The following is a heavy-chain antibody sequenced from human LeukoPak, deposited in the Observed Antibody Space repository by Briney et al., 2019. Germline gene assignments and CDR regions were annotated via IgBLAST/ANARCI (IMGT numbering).Heavy chain of an antibody. Sequence: ASVKVSCKASGGTFSSYAISWVRQAPGQGLEWMGRIIPIFGIANYAQKFQGRVTITADKSTSTAYMEPSSLRSEDTAVYYCAREGADSSGYYDDAFDIWGQGTMVTVSS. V-gene: IGHV1-69*04. D-gene: IGHD3-22*01. CDR3: AREGADSSGYYDDAFDI. CDR1: GGTFSSYA. CDR2: IIPIFGIA. J-gene: IGHJ3*02.